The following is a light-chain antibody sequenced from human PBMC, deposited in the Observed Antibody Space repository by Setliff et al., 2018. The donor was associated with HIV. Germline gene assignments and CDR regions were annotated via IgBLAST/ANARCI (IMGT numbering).Light chain of an antibody. J-gene: IGLJ1*01. CDR3: SSYTSNSTLFV. CDR2: DVS. Sequence: QSVLAQPAPVSGSPGQSITISCTGTSSDVGGYNYVSWYQQHPGKAPKLRIYDVSNRPSGVSNRFSGAKSGNTASLTISGPQAEDEADHYCSSYTSNSTLFVVGTGTKVTV. CDR1: SSDVGGYNY. V-gene: IGLV2-14*03.